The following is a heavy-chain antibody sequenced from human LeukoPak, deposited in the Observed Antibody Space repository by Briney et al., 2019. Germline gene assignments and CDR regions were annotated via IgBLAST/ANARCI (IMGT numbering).Heavy chain of an antibody. V-gene: IGHV4-31*03. J-gene: IGHJ4*02. CDR3: ARAASAVAGFDY. CDR2: IYYSGST. D-gene: IGHD6-19*01. CDR1: GGSISSGGYY. Sequence: PSETLSLTCTVSGGSISSGGYYWSWLRQHPGKGLEWIGYIYYSGSTYYNPSLKSRVTMSVDTSKNLFSLKLSSVTAADTAVYYCARAASAVAGFDYWGQGTLVTVSS.